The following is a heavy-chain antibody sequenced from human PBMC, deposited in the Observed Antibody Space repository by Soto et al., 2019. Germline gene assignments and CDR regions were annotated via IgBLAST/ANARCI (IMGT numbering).Heavy chain of an antibody. Sequence: EVQLLASGGGLVQAGGSLGLSCVASGFSFNRFGMSWVRQAPGKGLEWVSALSASGDRTYYADSVKGRFTISRDNSKNTVYLDMNGLRAEDAAVYYCAKDLDIVLEPADPDYYYYGLDVWGQGATVTVSS. J-gene: IGHJ6*02. CDR3: AKDLDIVLEPADPDYYYYGLDV. CDR2: LSASGDRT. D-gene: IGHD2-2*03. V-gene: IGHV3-23*01. CDR1: GFSFNRFG.